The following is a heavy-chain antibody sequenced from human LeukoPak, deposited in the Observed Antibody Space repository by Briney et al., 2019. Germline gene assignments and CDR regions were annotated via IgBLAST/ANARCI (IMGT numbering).Heavy chain of an antibody. CDR2: ISGSGGST. D-gene: IGHD5-18*01. Sequence: HPGGSLRLSCAASGFTFSSYAMSWVRQAPGKGLEWVSAISGSGGSTYYADSVKGRSTISRDNSKNTLYLQMNSLRAEDTAVYYCAKDPVGTAMVFVNWGQGTLVTVSS. CDR3: AKDPVGTAMVFVN. V-gene: IGHV3-23*01. CDR1: GFTFSSYA. J-gene: IGHJ4*02.